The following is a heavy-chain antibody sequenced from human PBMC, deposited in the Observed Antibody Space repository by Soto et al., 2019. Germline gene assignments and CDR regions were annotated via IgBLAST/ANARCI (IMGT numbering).Heavy chain of an antibody. V-gene: IGHV1-69*19. Sequence: QLQLAQSGADVKKAGSSVKVSCKASGGTLSNSAFSWVRQAPGQGREWMGGIIPVFGIVNYAQKFQDSVTITADESTSTAYMELRSLRSEDTAVYFCATGRIVVVGSRAYYGMDVWGQGTTVTV. J-gene: IGHJ6*02. CDR3: ATGRIVVVGSRAYYGMDV. CDR1: GGTLSNSA. CDR2: IIPVFGIV. D-gene: IGHD3-22*01.